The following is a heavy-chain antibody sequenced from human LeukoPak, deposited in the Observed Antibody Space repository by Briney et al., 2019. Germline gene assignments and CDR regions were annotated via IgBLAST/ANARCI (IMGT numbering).Heavy chain of an antibody. D-gene: IGHD3-9*01. CDR1: GFTFSSYA. Sequence: GRSLRLSCVASGFTFSSYAMHWVRHAPGKGLEWVAIISYYGSTRYYADSVKGRVTISTDDFKNTLYLQMDILRAEKTAVYYFARTNILRYFDFDYRGQG. CDR3: ARTNILRYFDFDY. V-gene: IGHV3-30*04. CDR2: ISYYGSTR. J-gene: IGHJ4*02.